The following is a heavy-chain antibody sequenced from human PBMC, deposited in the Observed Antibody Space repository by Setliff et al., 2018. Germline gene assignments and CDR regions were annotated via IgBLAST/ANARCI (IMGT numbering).Heavy chain of an antibody. CDR2: ININVDSI. V-gene: IGHV3-48*01. D-gene: IGHD2-15*01. CDR1: GFNFRNSA. J-gene: IGHJ6*03. Sequence: PGGSLRLSCAASGFNFRNSAMNWVRQAPGKGLEWISYININVDSIYYADSVKGRVTISRDDARSTMYLQMNRLRAEDAAVYYCAGARGGLIYMDVWGKGTTVTVSS. CDR3: AGARGGLIYMDV.